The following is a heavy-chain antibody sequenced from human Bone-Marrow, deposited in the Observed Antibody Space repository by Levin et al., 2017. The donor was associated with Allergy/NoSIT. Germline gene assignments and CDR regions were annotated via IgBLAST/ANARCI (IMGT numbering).Heavy chain of an antibody. V-gene: IGHV3-21*01. D-gene: IGHD2-21*01. CDR2: INSGSSFI. Sequence: GGSLRLSCEGSGFTFSSYSLHWVRQAPGKGLEWVSSINSGSSFINYGDSVEGRFTVSRDNSKNLLYLQMNNLRLDDTAVYYCARKRPGDRRTYWGQGTLITVSS. CDR3: ARKRPGDRRTY. CDR1: GFTFSSYS. J-gene: IGHJ4*02.